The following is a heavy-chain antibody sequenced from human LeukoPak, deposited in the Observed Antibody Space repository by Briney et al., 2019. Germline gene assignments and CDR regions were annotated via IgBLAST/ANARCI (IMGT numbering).Heavy chain of an antibody. V-gene: IGHV1-46*01. J-gene: IGHJ4*02. CDR2: INPSGGST. Sequence: ASVKVSCKASGYTFTSYYMHWVRQAPGQGLEWMGIINPSGGSTSYAQKFQGRVTITRDTSASTAYMELSSLRSEDTAVYYCARTAMATIDYWGQGTLVTVSS. D-gene: IGHD5-18*01. CDR1: GYTFTSYY. CDR3: ARTAMATIDY.